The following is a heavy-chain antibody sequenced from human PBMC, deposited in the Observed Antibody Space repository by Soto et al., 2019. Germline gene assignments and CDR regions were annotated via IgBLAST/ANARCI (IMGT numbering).Heavy chain of an antibody. CDR3: ARGNWSFAFDI. CDR1: GGSISSGGYS. V-gene: IGHV4-30-2*01. CDR2: IYHSGST. D-gene: IGHD1-1*01. J-gene: IGHJ3*02. Sequence: QLQLQESGSGLVKPSQTLSLTCAVSGGSISSGGYSWSWIRQPPGKGLEWIGYIYHSGSTYYNPSLKSRVPISVDRSKKQVSLKLSSVAAADTAVYYCARGNWSFAFDIWGQGTMVTVSS.